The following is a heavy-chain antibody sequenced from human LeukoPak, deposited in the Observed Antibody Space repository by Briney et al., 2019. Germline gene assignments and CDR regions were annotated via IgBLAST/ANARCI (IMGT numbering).Heavy chain of an antibody. Sequence: PGGSMRLSCAASGFTFSSYSMNWVRQAPGKGLEWVSSISSSSSYIYYADSVKGRFTISRDNAKNSLYLQMNSLRAEDTAVYYCGSKGWFGELTDYWGQGTLVTVSS. V-gene: IGHV3-21*01. D-gene: IGHD3-10*01. J-gene: IGHJ4*02. CDR3: GSKGWFGELTDY. CDR1: GFTFSSYS. CDR2: ISSSSSYI.